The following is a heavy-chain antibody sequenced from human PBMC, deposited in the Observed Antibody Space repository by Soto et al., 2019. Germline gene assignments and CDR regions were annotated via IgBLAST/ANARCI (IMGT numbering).Heavy chain of an antibody. D-gene: IGHD3-22*01. CDR3: ARTMYYCDSSGYYPMGY. V-gene: IGHV1-69*01. J-gene: IGHJ4*02. CDR2: IIPIFGTA. Sequence: QVQLVQSGAEVKKPGSSVKVSCKASGGTFSSYAISWVRQAPGIGLEWMGGIIPIFGTANYAQKFQGRVTITADESTSTAYMELSSLRSEDPAVYDCARTMYYCDSSGYYPMGYCGQGTLVTVAA. CDR1: GGTFSSYA.